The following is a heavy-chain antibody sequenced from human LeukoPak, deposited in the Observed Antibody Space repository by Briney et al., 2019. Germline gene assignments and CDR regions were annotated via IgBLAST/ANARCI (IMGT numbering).Heavy chain of an antibody. Sequence: PSETLSLTCTVSGGSISSGSYYWSWIRQPAGTGLEWIGRIYTSGSTNYNPSLKSRVTISVDTSKNQFSLKLSSVTAADTAVYYCARPASDYCSSTSCLNIDFDYWGQGTLVTVSS. J-gene: IGHJ4*02. CDR2: IYTSGST. D-gene: IGHD2-2*01. CDR1: GGSISSGSYY. CDR3: ARPASDYCSSTSCLNIDFDY. V-gene: IGHV4-61*02.